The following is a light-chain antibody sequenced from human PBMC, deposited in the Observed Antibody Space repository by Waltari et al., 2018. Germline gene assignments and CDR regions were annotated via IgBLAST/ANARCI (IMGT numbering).Light chain of an antibody. CDR1: QSVRRS. Sequence: EIVLTQSPGTLSLSPGDRATLSCRASQSVRRSLTWYQQKPGQAPRLLIYDTSTRATGIPDRFSGSGSGTDFSLTISRLEPEDFAVYYCQQYGSSVMYTFGQGTKLEIK. V-gene: IGKV3-20*01. CDR2: DTS. J-gene: IGKJ2*01. CDR3: QQYGSSVMYT.